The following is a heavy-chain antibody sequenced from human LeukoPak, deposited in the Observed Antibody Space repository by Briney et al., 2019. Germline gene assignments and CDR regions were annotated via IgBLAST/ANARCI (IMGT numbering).Heavy chain of an antibody. Sequence: GGSLRLSCAASGFTVSSNYMSWVRQAPGKGLEWVSYISSSGSTIYYADSVKGRFTISRDNAKNSLYLQMNSLRAEDTAVYYCANVPGAAADAFDIWGQGTMVTVSS. J-gene: IGHJ3*02. CDR3: ANVPGAAADAFDI. V-gene: IGHV3-11*01. D-gene: IGHD6-13*01. CDR1: GFTVSSNY. CDR2: ISSSGSTI.